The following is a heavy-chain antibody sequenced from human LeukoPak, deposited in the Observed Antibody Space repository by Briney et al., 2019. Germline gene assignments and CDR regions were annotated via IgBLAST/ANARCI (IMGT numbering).Heavy chain of an antibody. CDR3: ARERAVAGTGDWFDP. D-gene: IGHD6-19*01. J-gene: IGHJ5*02. V-gene: IGHV4-59*01. CDR1: GGSISSYY. CDR2: IYYSGST. Sequence: SETLSLTCTVSGGSISSYYWSWLRQPPGKGLEWLGYIYYSGSTNYNPSLKSRVTISVDTSKNQFSLKLSSVTAADTAVYYCARERAVAGTGDWFDPWGQGTLVTVSS.